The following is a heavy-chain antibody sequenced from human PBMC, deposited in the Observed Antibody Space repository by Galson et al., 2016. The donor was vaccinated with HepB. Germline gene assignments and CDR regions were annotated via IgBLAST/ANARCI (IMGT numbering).Heavy chain of an antibody. CDR1: GFTFTSYS. J-gene: IGHJ5*02. V-gene: IGHV3-48*02. Sequence: SLRLSCAASGFTFTSYSMHWVRQAPGKGLEWVSYISSRSSTIYYADSVKGRFTISRDNAKKSLYLQLNSLGDEDTAGYFCARGAVGATVLGNWFDPWGQGTLVTVSS. CDR2: ISSRSSTI. CDR3: ARGAVGATVLGNWFDP. D-gene: IGHD1-26*01.